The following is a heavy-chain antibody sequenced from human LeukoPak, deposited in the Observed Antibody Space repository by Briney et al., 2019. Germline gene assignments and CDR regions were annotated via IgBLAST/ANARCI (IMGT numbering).Heavy chain of an antibody. Sequence: PSETLSLTCTVSGGSISSYYWSWIRQPPGKGLEWIGEINHSGSTNYNPSLKSRVTISVDTSKNQFSLKLSSVTAADTAVYYCATNSNQYYFDYWGQGTLVTVSS. J-gene: IGHJ4*02. V-gene: IGHV4-34*01. CDR3: ATNSNQYYFDY. D-gene: IGHD4-11*01. CDR2: INHSGST. CDR1: GGSISSYY.